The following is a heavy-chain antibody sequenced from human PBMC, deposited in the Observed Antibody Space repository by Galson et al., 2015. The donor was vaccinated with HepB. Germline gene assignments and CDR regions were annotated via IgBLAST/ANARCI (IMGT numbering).Heavy chain of an antibody. D-gene: IGHD6-13*01. CDR1: GFTVSSNY. V-gene: IGHV3-66*02. Sequence: SLRLSCAASGFTVSSNYMSWVRQAPGKGLEWVSVIYSGGSTYYADSVKGRFTISRDNSKNTLYLQMNSLRAEDTAVYYCAKENSSWYKYYYYYGMDVWGQGTTVTVSS. CDR3: AKENSSWYKYYYYYGMDV. J-gene: IGHJ6*02. CDR2: IYSGGST.